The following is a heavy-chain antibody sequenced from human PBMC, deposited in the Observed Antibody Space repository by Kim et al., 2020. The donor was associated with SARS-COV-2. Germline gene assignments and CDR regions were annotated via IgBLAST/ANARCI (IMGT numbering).Heavy chain of an antibody. V-gene: IGHV1-3*01. CDR3: ARLYGTYGMDV. Sequence: TKYSQRFQGRVSIARDTSASTAYMELSSLRSEDTAVYFCARLYGTYGMDVWGQGTTVTVSS. D-gene: IGHD2-2*02. J-gene: IGHJ6*02. CDR2: T.